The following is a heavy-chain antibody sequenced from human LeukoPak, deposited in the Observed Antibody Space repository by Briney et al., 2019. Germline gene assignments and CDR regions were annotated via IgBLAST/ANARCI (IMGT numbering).Heavy chain of an antibody. CDR1: GGTFSSYA. J-gene: IGHJ3*02. Sequence: SVKVSCKASGGTFSSYAISWVRQAPGQGLEWMGGIIPIFGTANYAQKFQGRVTITADESTSTAYMELSSLRSEDTAVYFCARDSAKMATSFFDAFDIWGQGTMVTVSS. D-gene: IGHD5-24*01. CDR2: IIPIFGTA. CDR3: ARDSAKMATSFFDAFDI. V-gene: IGHV1-69*13.